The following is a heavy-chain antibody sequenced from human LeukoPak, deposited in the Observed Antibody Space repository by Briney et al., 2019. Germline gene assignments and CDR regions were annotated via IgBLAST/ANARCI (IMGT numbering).Heavy chain of an antibody. CDR2: IKPDGSAE. J-gene: IGHJ4*02. D-gene: IGHD3-10*01. Sequence: GGSLRLSCATSGFTFSSNWMSWVRHVPGRGLDWVANIKPDGSAEYYAASVKGRFTVSRDNAKNSLYLQMNSLRVEDTAVYYCAKAPPITMVRGVIYWGQGTLVTVSS. CDR1: GFTFSSNW. V-gene: IGHV3-7*01. CDR3: AKAPPITMVRGVIY.